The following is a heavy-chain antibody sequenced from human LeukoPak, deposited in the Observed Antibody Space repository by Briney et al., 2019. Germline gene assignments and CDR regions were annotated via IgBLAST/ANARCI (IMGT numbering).Heavy chain of an antibody. J-gene: IGHJ1*01. V-gene: IGHV3-23*01. CDR2: ISGSGGST. D-gene: IGHD6-13*01. Sequence: PGGSLRLSCAASGFTFSSYAMSWVRQAPGKGLEWVSAISGSGGSTYYADSVKGRFTMSRDNSKNTLYLQMNSLRAEDTAVYYCAKGDYSSSWYAEYFQHWGQGTLVTVSS. CDR1: GFTFSSYA. CDR3: AKGDYSSSWYAEYFQH.